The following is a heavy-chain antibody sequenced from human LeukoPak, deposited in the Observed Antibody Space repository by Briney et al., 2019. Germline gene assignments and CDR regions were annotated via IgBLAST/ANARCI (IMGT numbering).Heavy chain of an antibody. J-gene: IGHJ4*02. CDR2: IRSTSSTI. V-gene: IGHV3-48*02. CDR3: ARDSFNLYFFDY. D-gene: IGHD2/OR15-2a*01. Sequence: PGGSLRLSCAASGFTFNTYNMNWVRQAPGKRLEWVSYIRSTSSTIYYADSVKGRFTISRDNAKNSLYLQMNSLRDEDTAVYYCARDSFNLYFFDYWGQGTLVTVSS. CDR1: GFTFNTYN.